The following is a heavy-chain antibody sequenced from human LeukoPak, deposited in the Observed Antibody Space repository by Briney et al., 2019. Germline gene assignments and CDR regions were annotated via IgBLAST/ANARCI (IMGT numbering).Heavy chain of an antibody. CDR3: TRDVLLWFGEFQNPYYFDY. CDR2: ITSSSSYI. V-gene: IGHV3-21*01. CDR1: SFTFSSYS. J-gene: IGHJ4*02. D-gene: IGHD3-10*01. Sequence: GGALGLSCAASSFTFSSYSMNWVRQARGKGQEWVSSITSSSSYIYYADSVKGRFTISRDNAKNSLYLQMNSLRAEDTAVYYCTRDVLLWFGEFQNPYYFDYWGQGTLVTVSS.